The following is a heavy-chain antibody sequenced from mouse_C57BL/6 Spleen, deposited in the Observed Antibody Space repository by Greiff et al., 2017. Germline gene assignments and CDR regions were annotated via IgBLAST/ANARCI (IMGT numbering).Heavy chain of an antibody. CDR1: GYTFTSYW. D-gene: IGHD2-4*01. J-gene: IGHJ4*01. Sequence: QVQLQQPGAELVMPGASVKLSCKASGYTFTSYWLHWVKQRPGQGLEWIGEIDPSACYTYYNQKFKGKSTFTVDKSSSTAYMQLSSLTSEDSAVYYCARIYYDYDGLPIDYWGQGTSVTGAS. V-gene: IGHV1-69*01. CDR3: ARIYYDYDGLPIDY. CDR2: IDPSACYT.